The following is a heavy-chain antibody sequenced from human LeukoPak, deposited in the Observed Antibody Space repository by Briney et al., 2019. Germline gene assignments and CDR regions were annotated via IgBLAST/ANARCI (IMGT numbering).Heavy chain of an antibody. D-gene: IGHD3-10*01. Sequence: SETLSLTCTVSGGSISSYYWSWIRQPPGKGLEWIGYIYYSGSTNYNPSLKSRVTMSVDTSKNQFSLKLSSVTAADTAVYYCAREALNFTMDAFDIWGQGTMVTVSS. CDR2: IYYSGST. CDR1: GGSISSYY. V-gene: IGHV4-59*01. CDR3: AREALNFTMDAFDI. J-gene: IGHJ3*02.